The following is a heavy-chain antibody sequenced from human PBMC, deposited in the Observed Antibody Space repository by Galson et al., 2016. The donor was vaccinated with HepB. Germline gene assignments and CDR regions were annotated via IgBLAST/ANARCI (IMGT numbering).Heavy chain of an antibody. CDR3: ATHLTYGDNLLLDGMDV. V-gene: IGHV4-39*01. CDR2: IYYSGTT. J-gene: IGHJ6*02. D-gene: IGHD4-23*01. Sequence: ETLSLTCSVSGGSITSSSYYWGWIRQPPGKGLEWIGSIYYSGTTYYNPSLKSPVTMSVDTSKNQFSLKLSSVTAADTAVYYCATHLTYGDNLLLDGMDVWGQGTTVSVSS. CDR1: GGSITSSSYY.